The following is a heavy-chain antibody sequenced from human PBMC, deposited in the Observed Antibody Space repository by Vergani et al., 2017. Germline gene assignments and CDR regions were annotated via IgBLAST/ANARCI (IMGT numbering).Heavy chain of an antibody. CDR2: IYSGGST. CDR1: GFTVSSNY. CDR3: ARGIQLWLEGMDV. J-gene: IGHJ6*02. V-gene: IGHV3-66*02. D-gene: IGHD5-18*01. Sequence: EVQLVESGGGLVQPGGSLRLSCAASGFTVSSNYMSWVRQAPGKGLEWVSVIYSGGSTYYAVSVKGRFTISRDNSKNTLYLQMNSLRAEDTAVYYCARGIQLWLEGMDVWGQGTTVTVSS.